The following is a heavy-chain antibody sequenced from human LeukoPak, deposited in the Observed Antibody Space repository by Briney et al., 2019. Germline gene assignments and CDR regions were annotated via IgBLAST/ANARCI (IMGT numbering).Heavy chain of an antibody. Sequence: GGSLRLSCAASGFAISTNYMNWVPQAPGKGLEWVSVIFSDDNTYYADSVKGRFTISRDISKNTVYLQMNSLRAEDTAVYYCATLRWGQVDYWGRGTLVTVSS. CDR1: GFAISTNY. V-gene: IGHV3-53*01. D-gene: IGHD2-21*02. J-gene: IGHJ4*02. CDR3: ATLRWGQVDY. CDR2: IFSDDNT.